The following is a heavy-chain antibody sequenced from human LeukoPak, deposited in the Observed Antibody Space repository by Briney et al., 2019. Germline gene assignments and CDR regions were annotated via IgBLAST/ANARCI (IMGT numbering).Heavy chain of an antibody. CDR1: GGSFSGYY. Sequence: SETLSLTCAVYGGSFSGYYWSWIRQPPGKGLEWIGEINHGGSTNYNPSLKSRVTISVDTSKNQFSLKLSSVTAADTAVYYCARDNYYDSSGPLSYYYGMDVWGQGTTVTVSS. CDR3: ARDNYYDSSGPLSYYYGMDV. V-gene: IGHV4-34*01. J-gene: IGHJ6*02. D-gene: IGHD3-22*01. CDR2: INHGGST.